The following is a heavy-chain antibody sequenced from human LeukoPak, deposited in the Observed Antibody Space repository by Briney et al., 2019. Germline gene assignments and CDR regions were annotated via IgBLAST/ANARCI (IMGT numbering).Heavy chain of an antibody. Sequence: ASVKVSCKASGYTFTSYDINWVRQATGQGLEWMGWMNPNSGNTGYAQKFQGRVTMTRNTSISTAYMELSSLRSEDPAVYYCARDGGDYYDSSGYFSWGQGTLVTVSS. CDR3: ARDGGDYYDSSGYFS. D-gene: IGHD3-22*01. J-gene: IGHJ4*02. V-gene: IGHV1-8*01. CDR2: MNPNSGNT. CDR1: GYTFTSYD.